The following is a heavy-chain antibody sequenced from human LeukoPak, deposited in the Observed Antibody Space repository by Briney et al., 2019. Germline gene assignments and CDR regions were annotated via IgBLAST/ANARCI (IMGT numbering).Heavy chain of an antibody. D-gene: IGHD2-2*01. V-gene: IGHV3-11*01. Sequence: GGSLRLSCAASGFTFSDYYMSWIRQAPGKGLEWVSYICSSGSTIYYADSVKGRFTISRDNAQNSLSLQMNSLRAEDTAVYYCARALSYCSSTSCPVKNPNWFDPWGQGTLVTVSS. CDR2: ICSSGSTI. J-gene: IGHJ5*02. CDR3: ARALSYCSSTSCPVKNPNWFDP. CDR1: GFTFSDYY.